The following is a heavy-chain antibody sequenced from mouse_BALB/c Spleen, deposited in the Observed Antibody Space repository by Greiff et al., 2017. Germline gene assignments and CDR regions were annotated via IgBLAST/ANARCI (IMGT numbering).Heavy chain of an antibody. J-gene: IGHJ4*01. CDR2: IKPYNGGT. V-gene: IGHV1-26*01. D-gene: IGHD2-3*01. Sequence: VQLQQSGPELVKPGASMKISCKASGYSFTGYTMNWVKQSHGKNLEWMGLIKPYNGGTSYNQKFKGKATLTVDKSSSAAYMELLSLTSEDSAVYYCARGDDGYYEDAMDYWGQGTSVTVSS. CDR1: GYSFTGYT. CDR3: ARGDDGYYEDAMDY.